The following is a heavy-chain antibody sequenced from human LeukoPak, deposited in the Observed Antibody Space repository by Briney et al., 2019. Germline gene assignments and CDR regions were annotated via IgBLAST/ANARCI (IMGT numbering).Heavy chain of an antibody. Sequence: SETLSLTCTVSGGSISSYYWSWIRQPAGKGLEWIGRIYTSGSTNYNPSFKSRVTMSVDTSKNQFSLKLSSVTAADTAVYYCARGDPAAGQNAAGSDYWGQGTLVTVSS. CDR2: IYTSGST. D-gene: IGHD6-13*01. V-gene: IGHV4-4*07. J-gene: IGHJ4*02. CDR3: ARGDPAAGQNAAGSDY. CDR1: GGSISSYY.